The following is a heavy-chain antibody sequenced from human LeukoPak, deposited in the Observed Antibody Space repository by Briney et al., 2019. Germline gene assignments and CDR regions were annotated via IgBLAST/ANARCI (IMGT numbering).Heavy chain of an antibody. D-gene: IGHD1-1*01. CDR2: INHNGST. CDR3: ARDNGGPVDY. V-gene: IGHV4-34*01. Sequence: SETLSLTCAVYGGSFSDYYWNWIRQPAGKGLEWIGEINHNGSTNYNPSLKSRVTISLDTSKNQFSLTLSSVTAADTAVYYCARDNGGPVDYWGQGTLVTVSS. J-gene: IGHJ4*02. CDR1: GGSFSDYY.